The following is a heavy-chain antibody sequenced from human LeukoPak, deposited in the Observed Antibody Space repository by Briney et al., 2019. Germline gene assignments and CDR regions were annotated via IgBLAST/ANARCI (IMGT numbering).Heavy chain of an antibody. V-gene: IGHV3-30*02. D-gene: IGHD3-10*01. Sequence: GGSLRLSCAASGFTFSSYSMNWVRQAPGKGPEWVAFIRYDGSNKDYADSVKGRFTISRDSSKNTLYLQMNSLRAEDTAVYYCAKGFGYGSDYWGQGTLVTVSS. CDR2: IRYDGSNK. CDR1: GFTFSSYS. J-gene: IGHJ4*02. CDR3: AKGFGYGSDY.